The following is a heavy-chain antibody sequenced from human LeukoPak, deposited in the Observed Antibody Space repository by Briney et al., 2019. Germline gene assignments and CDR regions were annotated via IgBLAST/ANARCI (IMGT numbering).Heavy chain of an antibody. Sequence: SETLSLTCTVSGCSISSSSYYWGWIRQPPGKGLEWIGSIYYSGSTYYNPSLKSRVTISVDTSKNQFSLKLSSVTAADTAVYFCARGSQVDDFWSGYRAPLDYWGQGTLVTVSS. CDR3: ARGSQVDDFWSGYRAPLDY. CDR2: IYYSGST. J-gene: IGHJ4*02. V-gene: IGHV4-39*01. CDR1: GCSISSSSYY. D-gene: IGHD3-3*01.